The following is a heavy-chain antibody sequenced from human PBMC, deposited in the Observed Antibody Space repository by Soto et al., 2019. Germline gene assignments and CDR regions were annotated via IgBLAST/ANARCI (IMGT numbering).Heavy chain of an antibody. Sequence: PSETLSITCAVSGYSISSGYYWGWIRQPPGKGLEWIGSIYHSGSTYYNPSLKSRVTISVDTSKNQFSLKLSSVTAADTAVYYCAREGRSPFDYWGQGTLVTVSS. CDR3: AREGRSPFDY. J-gene: IGHJ4*02. CDR2: IYHSGST. CDR1: GYSISSGYY. D-gene: IGHD6-13*01. V-gene: IGHV4-38-2*02.